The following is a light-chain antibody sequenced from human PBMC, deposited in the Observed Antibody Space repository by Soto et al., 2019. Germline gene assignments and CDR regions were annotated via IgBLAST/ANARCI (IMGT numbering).Light chain of an antibody. Sequence: EIVLTQSPATLSFSPGERATLSCRASQSGSSCLAWYQQKPGQAPRLLINYAANRATGIPARFSGSGSWTDVSLTISSLEPEDFAVYYCQQRSNWPSSTFGQGTRLEIK. CDR2: YAA. CDR3: QQRSNWPSST. CDR1: QSGSSC. V-gene: IGKV3-11*01. J-gene: IGKJ5*01.